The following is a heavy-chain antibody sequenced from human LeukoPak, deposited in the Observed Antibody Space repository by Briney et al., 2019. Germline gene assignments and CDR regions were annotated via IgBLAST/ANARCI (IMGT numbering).Heavy chain of an antibody. CDR2: IYSGGST. CDR3: ARGLLQTHYYYYGMDV. D-gene: IGHD2-15*01. Sequence: PGGSLRLSCAASGFTVSSNYMSWVRQAPGKGLEWVSVIYSGGSTYYADSGKGRFTISRHNSKNTLYLQMNSLRAEDTAVYYCARGLLQTHYYYYGMDVWGQGTTVTVSS. J-gene: IGHJ6*02. V-gene: IGHV3-53*04. CDR1: GFTVSSNY.